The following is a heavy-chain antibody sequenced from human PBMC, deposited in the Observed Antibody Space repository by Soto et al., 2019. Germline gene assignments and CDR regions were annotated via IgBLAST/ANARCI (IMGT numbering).Heavy chain of an antibody. CDR3: AKVASGSYDWFDP. D-gene: IGHD1-26*01. Sequence: EVQLVESGGGLVQPGGSLRLSCAASKFSFSGYWMHWVRQAPGKGLMWVSRVNPDGSTTTYADSVNGRFPISRDNVKNTVFLQMNSLRADDTDVYYCAKVASGSYDWFDPWGQGTLVNVSS. J-gene: IGHJ5*02. CDR1: KFSFSGYW. CDR2: VNPDGSTT. V-gene: IGHV3-74*01.